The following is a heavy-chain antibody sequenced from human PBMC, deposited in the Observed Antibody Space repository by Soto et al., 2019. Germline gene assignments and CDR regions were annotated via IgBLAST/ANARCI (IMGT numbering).Heavy chain of an antibody. CDR2: ISYDGSNK. J-gene: IGHJ6*02. V-gene: IGHV3-30-3*01. Sequence: QVQLVESGGGVVQPGRSLRLSCAASGFTFSSYAMHWVRQAPGKGLEWVAVISYDGSNKYYADSVKGRFTISRDNSKNTLYLQMNSLRAEDTAVYYCARDRLYDSNTFYYNHGMDVWGQGTTVTVSS. CDR1: GFTFSSYA. D-gene: IGHD3-22*01. CDR3: ARDRLYDSNTFYYNHGMDV.